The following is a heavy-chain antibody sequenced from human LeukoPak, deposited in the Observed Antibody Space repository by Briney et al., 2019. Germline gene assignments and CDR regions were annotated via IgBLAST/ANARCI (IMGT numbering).Heavy chain of an antibody. V-gene: IGHV4-39*01. Sequence: PSETLSLTCTVSGGSFSSSTYCWGWIRQPPGKGLEWIGNIYYSENTYYNGSLKSRATLSADTSRKQLSLKLTSVTAADTAVYYCARRRLGGYFDYWGQGILVTVSS. CDR3: ARRRLGGYFDY. CDR1: GGSFSSSTYC. D-gene: IGHD3-10*01. CDR2: IYYSENT. J-gene: IGHJ4*02.